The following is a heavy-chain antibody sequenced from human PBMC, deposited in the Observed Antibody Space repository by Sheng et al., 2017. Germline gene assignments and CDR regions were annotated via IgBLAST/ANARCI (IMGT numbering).Heavy chain of an antibody. D-gene: IGHD3-16*01. V-gene: IGHV1-18*01. J-gene: IGHJ3*02. CDR2: ISTYKGNT. CDR1: GYTFTSQG. CDR3: ARDVRYAFDT. Sequence: QVYLVQSGAEVKKPGASVKVSCKASGYTFTSQGISWVRQAPGQGLEWMGWISTYKGNTNYAQKLLDRVTMTTDTSTSTAYMELRSLRSDDTAVYYCARDVRYAFDTWGQGTRVTSLQ.